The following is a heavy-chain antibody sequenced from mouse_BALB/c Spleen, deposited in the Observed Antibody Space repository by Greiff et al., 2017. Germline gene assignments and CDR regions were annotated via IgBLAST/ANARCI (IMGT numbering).Heavy chain of an antibody. J-gene: IGHJ3*01. V-gene: IGHV5-6-5*01. Sequence: EVMLVESGGGLVKPGGSLKLSCAASGFTFSSYAMSWVRQTPEKRLEWVASISSGGSTYYPDSVKGRFTISRDNARNILYLQMSSLRSEDTAMYYCAREKRGFAYWGQGTLVTVSA. CDR3: AREKRGFAY. CDR1: GFTFSSYA. CDR2: ISSGGST.